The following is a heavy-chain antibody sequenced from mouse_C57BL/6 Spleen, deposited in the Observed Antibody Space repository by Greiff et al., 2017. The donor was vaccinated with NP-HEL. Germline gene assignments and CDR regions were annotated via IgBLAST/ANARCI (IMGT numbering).Heavy chain of an antibody. Sequence: QVQLQQSGPELVKPGASVKISCKASGYAFSSSWMNWVKQSPGKGLEWIGRIYPGDGDTNYNGKFKGKATLTADKSSSTAYMQLSSLTSEDSAVYFCARLLLRPSYAMDYWGQGTSVTVSS. D-gene: IGHD1-1*01. V-gene: IGHV1-82*01. CDR2: IYPGDGDT. CDR1: GYAFSSSW. J-gene: IGHJ4*01. CDR3: ARLLLRPSYAMDY.